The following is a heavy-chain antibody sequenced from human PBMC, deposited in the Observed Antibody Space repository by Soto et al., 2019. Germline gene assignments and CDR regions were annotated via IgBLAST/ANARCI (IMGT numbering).Heavy chain of an antibody. CDR1: GFTFSSYS. V-gene: IGHV3-21*01. CDR2: MSSSSSYI. Sequence: SLRPSCAASGFTFSSYSMNWVPHAPRKGREGVSSMSSSSSYIYYADSVRGRFTISRDNAKNSLYLQMNGLRAEDTAVYYCARAKYYYDSHTGGWFDPWGQGTLVTVSS. CDR3: ARAKYYYDSHTGGWFDP. D-gene: IGHD3-22*01. J-gene: IGHJ5*02.